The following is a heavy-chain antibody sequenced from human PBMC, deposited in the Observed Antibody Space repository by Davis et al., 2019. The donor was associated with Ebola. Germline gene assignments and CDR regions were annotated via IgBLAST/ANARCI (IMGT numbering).Heavy chain of an antibody. CDR1: GYTFTSYD. D-gene: IGHD6-6*01. CDR3: ARWARLYYYYGMDV. J-gene: IGHJ6*02. Sequence: ASVKVSCKASGYTFTSYDINWVRQATGQGLEWMGWMNPNSGNTGYAQKFQGSVTMTRNTSISTAYMELRRLRYEDTAVYYCARWARLYYYYGMDVWGQGTTVTVSS. V-gene: IGHV1-8*01. CDR2: MNPNSGNT.